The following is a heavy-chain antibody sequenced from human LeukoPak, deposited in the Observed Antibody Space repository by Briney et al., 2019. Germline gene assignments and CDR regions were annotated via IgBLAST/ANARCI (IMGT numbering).Heavy chain of an antibody. CDR2: IIPILGIA. Sequence: GAPVKVSCKASGGTFSSYTISWVRQAPGQGLEWMGRIIPILGIANYAQKFQGRVTITADKSTSTAYMELSSLRSEDTAVYYCAHESSRAYCGGDCSSPESYWGQGTLVTVSS. CDR3: AHESSRAYCGGDCSSPESY. V-gene: IGHV1-69*02. CDR1: GGTFSSYT. J-gene: IGHJ4*02. D-gene: IGHD2-21*01.